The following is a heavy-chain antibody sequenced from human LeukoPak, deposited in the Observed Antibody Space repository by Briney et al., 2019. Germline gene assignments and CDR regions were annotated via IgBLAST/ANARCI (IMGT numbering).Heavy chain of an antibody. CDR1: GFTFRSYA. CDR3: ATTMVRGHEHSDYYYGLDV. Sequence: GGSLRLSCAASGFTFRSYAMHWVRQAPGKGLDWVAIISYDGSNKYYADSVKGRFTISRDNSMDTLSLQMSGLRAEDTAVYYCATTMVRGHEHSDYYYGLDVWGQGTTVTVSS. D-gene: IGHD3-10*01. CDR2: ISYDGSNK. J-gene: IGHJ6*02. V-gene: IGHV3-30-3*01.